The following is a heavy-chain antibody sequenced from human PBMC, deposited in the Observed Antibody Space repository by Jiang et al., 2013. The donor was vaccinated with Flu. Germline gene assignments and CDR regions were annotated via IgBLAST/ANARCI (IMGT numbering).Heavy chain of an antibody. CDR2: IDFNTGNP. J-gene: IGHJ2*01. Sequence: QSGSELMRPGSSVNISCKASGYSFTNYPMNWVRQAPGQGLEWMGWIDFNTGNPTYAQGFTGRFVFSSDTSVNTAYLQISSLKAEDTAVYYCVILLNSRAWFWYFDLWGLAPWSLSPQ. D-gene: IGHD3-22*01. CDR3: VILLNSRAWFWYFDL. CDR1: GYSFTNYP. V-gene: IGHV7-4-1*02.